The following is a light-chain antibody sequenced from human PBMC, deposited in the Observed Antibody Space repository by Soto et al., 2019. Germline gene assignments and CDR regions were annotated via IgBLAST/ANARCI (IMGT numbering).Light chain of an antibody. CDR2: LAS. CDR3: QQYYSPPALT. Sequence: DIVMTQSPDSLAVSLGERATINCKSSQSVLYSSNNKNYLAWYQQKPGQPPKLLIYLASTRESGVPDRFSGSGSGTDFTLTISSLQAEDVAVYYCQQYYSPPALTFGGGTKVEIK. J-gene: IGKJ4*01. CDR1: QSVLYSSNNKNY. V-gene: IGKV4-1*01.